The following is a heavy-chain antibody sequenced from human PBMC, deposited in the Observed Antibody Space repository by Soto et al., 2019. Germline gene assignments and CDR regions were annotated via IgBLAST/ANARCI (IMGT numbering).Heavy chain of an antibody. D-gene: IGHD3-10*01. J-gene: IGHJ5*02. CDR2: INSAGDA. V-gene: IGHV3-13*01. CDR1: GFTFSSHD. CDR3: TRGGIWGVSWNWFDT. Sequence: EVQLVESGGGLVQPGGSLRLSCAASGFTFSSHDMHWVRQVTGKGVEWVSGINSAGDAKYPASVKGRFTISRENAKNSLYLQMNRLSAEDTAMYYCTRGGIWGVSWNWFDTWGQGTLVTVSS.